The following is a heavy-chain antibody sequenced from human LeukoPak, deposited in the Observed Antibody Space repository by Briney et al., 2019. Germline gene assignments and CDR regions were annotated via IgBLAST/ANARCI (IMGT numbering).Heavy chain of an antibody. V-gene: IGHV3-30*04. Sequence: GGSLRLSCAASGFTFSSYAMHWVRQAPGKGLEWVAVISYDGSNKYYADSMKGRFTISRDNSKNTLYLQMNSLRAEDTAVYYCARSIAAADKDDYWGQGTLVTVSS. D-gene: IGHD6-13*01. CDR1: GFTFSSYA. CDR2: ISYDGSNK. J-gene: IGHJ4*02. CDR3: ARSIAAADKDDY.